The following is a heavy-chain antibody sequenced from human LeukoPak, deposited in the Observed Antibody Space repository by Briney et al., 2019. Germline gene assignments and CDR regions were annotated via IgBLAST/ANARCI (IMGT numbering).Heavy chain of an antibody. D-gene: IGHD6-6*01. CDR2: ISAYNGNT. V-gene: IGHV1-18*01. CDR1: GGTFSSYA. J-gene: IGHJ4*02. Sequence: AASVKVSCKASGGTFSSYAISWVRQAPGQGLEWMGWISAYNGNTNYAQKLQGRVTMTTDTSTSTAYMELRSPRSDDTAVYYCARDVRSAARAPDYWGQGTLVTVSS. CDR3: ARDVRSAARAPDY.